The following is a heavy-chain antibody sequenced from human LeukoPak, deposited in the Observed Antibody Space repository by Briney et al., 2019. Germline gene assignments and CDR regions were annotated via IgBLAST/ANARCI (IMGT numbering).Heavy chain of an antibody. CDR1: GFTFSSHS. Sequence: GGSLRLSCAASGFTFSSHSMNWVRQAPGKGLEWVSSISSSSSYIYYADSVKGRFTISRDNAKNSLYLQMNSLRAEDTAVYYCARDKDILTGYVGYWGQGTLVTVSS. V-gene: IGHV3-21*01. CDR2: ISSSSSYI. D-gene: IGHD3-9*01. J-gene: IGHJ4*02. CDR3: ARDKDILTGYVGY.